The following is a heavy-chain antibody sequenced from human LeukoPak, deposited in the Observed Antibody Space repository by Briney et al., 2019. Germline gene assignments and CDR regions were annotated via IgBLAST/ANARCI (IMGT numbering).Heavy chain of an antibody. CDR1: GGSISSYY. CDR2: IYDSGST. J-gene: IGHJ3*02. Sequence: SETLSLTCTVSGGSISSYYWSWIRQPPGKGLEWIGNIYDSGSTNYTPSLKSRVTISVDKSKKQFSLKLRSVTAADTAVYYCAKKLWPHDAFDIWGHGTLVTVYS. V-gene: IGHV4-59*12. D-gene: IGHD2/OR15-2a*01. CDR3: AKKLWPHDAFDI.